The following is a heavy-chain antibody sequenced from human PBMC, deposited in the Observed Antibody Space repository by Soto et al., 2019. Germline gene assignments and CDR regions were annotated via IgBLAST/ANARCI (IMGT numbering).Heavy chain of an antibody. CDR1: GFTFSSYA. CDR2: ISGSGGST. Sequence: GGSLRLSCAASGFTFSSYAMSWVRQAPGKGLEWVSAISGSGGSTYYADSVKGRFTISRDNSKNPLYLQMNTLSAEDPAVYYCAKDRPILNVTMIVAPAAFDIWGQGTLVTVSS. CDR3: AKDRPILNVTMIVAPAAFDI. J-gene: IGHJ3*02. V-gene: IGHV3-23*01. D-gene: IGHD3-22*01.